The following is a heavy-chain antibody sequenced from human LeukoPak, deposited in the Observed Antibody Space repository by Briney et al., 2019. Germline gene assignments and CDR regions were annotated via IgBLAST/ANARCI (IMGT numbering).Heavy chain of an antibody. D-gene: IGHD6-19*01. CDR2: FDPEDGET. V-gene: IGHV1-24*01. CDR3: AGWYDAFDI. CDR1: GYTFTSYD. J-gene: IGHJ3*02. Sequence: ASVKVSCKASGYTFTSYDINWVRQATGQGLEWMGGFDPEDGETIYAQKFQGRVTMTEDTSTDTAYMELSSLRSEDTAVYYCAGWYDAFDIWGQGTMVTVSS.